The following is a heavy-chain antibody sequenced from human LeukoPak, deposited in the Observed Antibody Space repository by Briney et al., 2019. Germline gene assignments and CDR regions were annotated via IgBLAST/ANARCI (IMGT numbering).Heavy chain of an antibody. D-gene: IGHD5-18*01. Sequence: GGSLRLSCAASGFTFSSYWISWVRQAPGKGLEWVANIKQDGSEKYYVDSVKGRFTISRDNAKNSLYLQMNSLRAEDTAVYYCARSSRGIQLWSLDYWGQGTLVTVSS. CDR3: ARSSRGIQLWSLDY. CDR2: IKQDGSEK. V-gene: IGHV3-7*01. J-gene: IGHJ4*02. CDR1: GFTFSSYW.